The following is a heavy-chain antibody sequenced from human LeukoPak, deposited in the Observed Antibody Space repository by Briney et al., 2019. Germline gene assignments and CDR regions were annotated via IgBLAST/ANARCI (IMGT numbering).Heavy chain of an antibody. J-gene: IGHJ5*02. D-gene: IGHD3-22*01. CDR2: IYYSGST. Sequence: SETLSLTCTVSGGSISSYYWSWIRQPPGKGLEWIGYIYYSGSTNCNPSLKSRVTISVDTSKNQFSLKLSSVTAADTAVYYCARAVGFDSSAWGQGTLVTVSS. V-gene: IGHV4-59*12. CDR3: ARAVGFDSSA. CDR1: GGSISSYY.